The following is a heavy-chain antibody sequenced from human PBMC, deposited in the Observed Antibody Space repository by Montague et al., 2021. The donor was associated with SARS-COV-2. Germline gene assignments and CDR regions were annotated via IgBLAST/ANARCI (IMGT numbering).Heavy chain of an antibody. CDR2: INHRGTS. D-gene: IGHD3-22*01. V-gene: IGHV4-34*01. J-gene: IGHJ4*02. CDR1: GGSFSDYY. Sequence: SETLSLICAVYGGSFSDYYWSWIRQPPGKGLEWIGEINHRGTSNYNPSLKSRVSISVDTSKNQFSLYLSSVTAADTAVYYCARGRQHFNMIVVVMTGGEYYFDYWGQGTLVTVSS. CDR3: ARGRQHFNMIVVVMTGGEYYFDY.